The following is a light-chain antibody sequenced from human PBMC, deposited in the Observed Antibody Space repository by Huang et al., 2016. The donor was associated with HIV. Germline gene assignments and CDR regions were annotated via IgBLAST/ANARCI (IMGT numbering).Light chain of an antibody. J-gene: IGKJ4*01. CDR1: QGLANY. Sequence: EIVLTQSPATLSLSPGERATLSCRASQGLANYLAWYQQKPGLAPRLLIYYASNRATGIPARFSGSGSGTDFTLTISSLEPEDFAVYYCQQRGNWQLTFGGGTKVEIK. CDR3: QQRGNWQLT. CDR2: YAS. V-gene: IGKV3-11*01.